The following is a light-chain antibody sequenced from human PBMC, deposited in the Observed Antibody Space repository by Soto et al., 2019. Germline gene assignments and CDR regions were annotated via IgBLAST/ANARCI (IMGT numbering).Light chain of an antibody. CDR2: GAS. CDR1: QSVSSN. V-gene: IGKV3-15*01. CDR3: QQYGSSGT. Sequence: EIVMTQSPATLSVSPGERATLSCRASQSVSSNLAWYQQKPGQAPRLLIYGASTRATAIPARFSGSGSGTEFTLTISSLRSEDFAVYYCQQYGSSGTFGQGTKVDIK. J-gene: IGKJ1*01.